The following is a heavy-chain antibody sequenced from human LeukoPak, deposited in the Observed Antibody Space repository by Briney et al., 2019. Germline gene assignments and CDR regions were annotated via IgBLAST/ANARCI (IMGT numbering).Heavy chain of an antibody. D-gene: IGHD3-10*01. CDR2: ISSNGGST. V-gene: IGHV3-64D*06. J-gene: IGHJ4*02. CDR1: GFTFSRYA. Sequence: GGSLRLSCSASGFTFSRYAMHWVRQAPGKGLEYVSAISSNGGSTYYADSVKGGFTISRDNSRNTLHLQMSSLRVEDTAVYYCVKDSSSGSYFDYWGQGTLVTASS. CDR3: VKDSSSGSYFDY.